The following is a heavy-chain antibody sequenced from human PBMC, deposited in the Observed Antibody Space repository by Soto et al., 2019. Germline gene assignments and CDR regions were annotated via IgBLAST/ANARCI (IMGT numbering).Heavy chain of an antibody. J-gene: IGHJ3*02. V-gene: IGHV3-11*01. CDR2: ISSSGTGI. CDR3: ARAYSDAFDI. CDR1: GFTFSDYY. D-gene: IGHD2-21*01. Sequence: LRLSCAASGFTFSDYYMTWIRQAPGKGLEWVSYISSSGTGIYYADSVKGRFTISRDNAKNSLYLQMSSLRAEDTAVYYCARAYSDAFDIWGQGTMVTVS.